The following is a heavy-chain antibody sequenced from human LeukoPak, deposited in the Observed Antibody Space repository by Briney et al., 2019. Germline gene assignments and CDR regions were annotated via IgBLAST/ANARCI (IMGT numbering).Heavy chain of an antibody. Sequence: SCKASGYTFTSYGISWVRQAPGQGVEWMGWISAYNGNTNYAQKLKGRVTMTTDTSTSTAYMELRSLRSDDTAVYYCARDRGTFYYDSGGYFFDYWGQGTLVTVSS. CDR1: GYTFTSYG. CDR2: ISAYNGNT. J-gene: IGHJ4*02. V-gene: IGHV1-18*01. CDR3: ARDRGTFYYDSGGYFFDY. D-gene: IGHD3-22*01.